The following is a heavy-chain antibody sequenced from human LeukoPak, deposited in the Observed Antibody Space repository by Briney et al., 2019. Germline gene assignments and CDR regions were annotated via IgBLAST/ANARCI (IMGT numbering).Heavy chain of an antibody. Sequence: GGSLRLSCAASGFTFDDYAMRWVRQAPGKGLEWVSGISWNSGSIGYADSVKGRFTISRDNAKNSLYLQMNSLRAEDTALYYCAKGLNPEYYYGSGSWALHDAFDIWGQGTMVTVSS. CDR1: GFTFDDYA. D-gene: IGHD3-10*01. V-gene: IGHV3-9*01. CDR2: ISWNSGSI. CDR3: AKGLNPEYYYGSGSWALHDAFDI. J-gene: IGHJ3*02.